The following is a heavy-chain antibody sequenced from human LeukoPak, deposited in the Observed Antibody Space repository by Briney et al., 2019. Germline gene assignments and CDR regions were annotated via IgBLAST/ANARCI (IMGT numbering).Heavy chain of an antibody. V-gene: IGHV1-2*04. D-gene: IGHD6-13*01. CDR3: ARAKTAAGHFDY. CDR1: GYTFTGYY. J-gene: IGHJ4*02. CDR2: INPNSGGT. Sequence: ASLKVSCTASGYTFTGYYMHWVRHAPGHPLEWMGWINPNSGGTNYAQKFQGWVTMTRDTSISTAYMELSRLRSDDTAVYYCARAKTAAGHFDYWGQGTLVTVSS.